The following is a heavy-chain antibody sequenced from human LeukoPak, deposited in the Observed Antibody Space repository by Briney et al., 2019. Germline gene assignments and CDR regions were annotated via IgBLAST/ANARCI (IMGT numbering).Heavy chain of an antibody. CDR1: GGSISSSSYY. CDR3: ARGLFEQQLVGTNWFDP. Sequence: SETLSLTCTVSGGSISSSSYYWGWIRQPPGKGLEWIGSIYYSGSTYYNPSLKSRVTMSVDTSKNQFSLKLSSVTAADTAVYYCARGLFEQQLVGTNWFDPWGQGTLVTVSS. CDR2: IYYSGST. V-gene: IGHV4-39*07. D-gene: IGHD6-13*01. J-gene: IGHJ5*02.